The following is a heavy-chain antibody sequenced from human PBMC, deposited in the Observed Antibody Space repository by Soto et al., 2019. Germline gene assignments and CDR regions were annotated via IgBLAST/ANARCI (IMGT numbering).Heavy chain of an antibody. D-gene: IGHD5-18*01. CDR1: CGSISSEGYY. V-gene: IGHV4-31*03. CDR2: IYYSGTT. CDR3: ARGRGYSYGHYYFDY. Sequence: PSETLSLTCTVSCGSISSEGYYWSWFRQLPGKGLEWIGDIYYSGTTYHNPSLRSRLTISGDASKNQFSLKLSSVTAADTALYYGARGRGYSYGHYYFDYWGQGTLVTVSS. J-gene: IGHJ4*02.